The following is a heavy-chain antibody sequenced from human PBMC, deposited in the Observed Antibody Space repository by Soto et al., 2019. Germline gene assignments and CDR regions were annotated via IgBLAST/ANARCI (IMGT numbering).Heavy chain of an antibody. CDR1: GFTFSSYG. J-gene: IGHJ6*02. Sequence: PGGSLRLSCAASGFTFSSYGMHWVRQAPGKGLEWVAVISYDGSNKYYADSVKGRFTISRDNSKNTLYLQMNSLRAEDTAVYYCAKIPVTKMYYYYYGMDVWGQGTTVTVSS. CDR3: AKIPVTKMYYYYYGMDV. CDR2: ISYDGSNK. V-gene: IGHV3-30*18. D-gene: IGHD4-4*01.